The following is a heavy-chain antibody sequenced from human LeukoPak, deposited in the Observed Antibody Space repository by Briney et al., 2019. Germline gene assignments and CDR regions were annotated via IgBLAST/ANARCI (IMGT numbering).Heavy chain of an antibody. Sequence: GGFLRLSCAASGFTFSSYAMHWVRQAPGKGLEWVAVISYDGSNKYYADSVKGRFTISRDNSKNTLYLQMNSLRAEDTAVYYCARDSAIVVVPAHWFDPWGQGTLVTVSS. CDR2: ISYDGSNK. CDR1: GFTFSSYA. D-gene: IGHD2-2*01. CDR3: ARDSAIVVVPAHWFDP. V-gene: IGHV3-30*01. J-gene: IGHJ5*02.